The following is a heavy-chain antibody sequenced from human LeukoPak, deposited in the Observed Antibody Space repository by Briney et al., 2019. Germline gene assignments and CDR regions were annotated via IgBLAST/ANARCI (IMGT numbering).Heavy chain of an antibody. Sequence: GGSLRLSCAASGFTFSSYAMSWVRQAPGKGLEWVSAISGSGGSTYYADSVKGRFTISRDNSKNTLYLQMNSLRAEDTAVYYCAKVGLVALGGVIVNPLNYWGQGTLVTVSS. V-gene: IGHV3-23*01. CDR3: AKVGLVALGGVIVNPLNY. CDR2: ISGSGGST. J-gene: IGHJ4*02. CDR1: GFTFSSYA. D-gene: IGHD3-16*02.